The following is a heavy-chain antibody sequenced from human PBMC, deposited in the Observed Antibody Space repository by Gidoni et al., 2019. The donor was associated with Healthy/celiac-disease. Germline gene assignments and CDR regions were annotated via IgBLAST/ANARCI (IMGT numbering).Heavy chain of an antibody. Sequence: QVQLVQSGAEVKKPGSSVKVSCKASGGTFSSYAISWVRQAPGQGLEWMGGIIPIFGTANYAQKFQGRVTITADESTSTAYMELSSLRSEDTAVYYCARTYYYDSSGYSGWGAFDIWGQGTMVTVSS. CDR2: IIPIFGTA. V-gene: IGHV1-69*01. J-gene: IGHJ3*02. CDR1: GGTFSSYA. CDR3: ARTYYYDSSGYSGWGAFDI. D-gene: IGHD3-22*01.